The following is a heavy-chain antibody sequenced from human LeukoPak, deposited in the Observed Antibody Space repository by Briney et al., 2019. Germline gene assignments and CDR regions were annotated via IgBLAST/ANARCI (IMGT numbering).Heavy chain of an antibody. CDR1: GFTFSSYG. Sequence: GGSLRLSCAASGFTFSSYGMHWVRQAPGKGLEWVAVISYDGSNKFYADSVKGRFTISRDNSKNTLYLQMNSLRAEDTAVYYCAKDAGYGDVGFDYWGQGTLVTVSS. CDR2: ISYDGSNK. CDR3: AKDAGYGDVGFDY. J-gene: IGHJ4*02. V-gene: IGHV3-30*18. D-gene: IGHD4-17*01.